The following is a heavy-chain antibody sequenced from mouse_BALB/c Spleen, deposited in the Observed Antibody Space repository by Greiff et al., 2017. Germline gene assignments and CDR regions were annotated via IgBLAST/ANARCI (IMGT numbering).Heavy chain of an antibody. CDR3: AIITTVVAKGWFAY. Sequence: VKLVESGPGLVAPSQSLSITCTVSGFSLTSYGVHWVRQPPGKGLEWLGVIWAGGSTNYNSALMSRLSISKDNSKSQVFLKMNSLQTDDTAMYYCAIITTVVAKGWFAYWGQGTLVTVSA. J-gene: IGHJ3*01. V-gene: IGHV2-9*02. CDR1: GFSLTSYG. D-gene: IGHD1-1*01. CDR2: IWAGGST.